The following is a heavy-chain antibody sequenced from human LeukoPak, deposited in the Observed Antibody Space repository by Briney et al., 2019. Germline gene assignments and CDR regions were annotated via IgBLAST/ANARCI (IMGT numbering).Heavy chain of an antibody. V-gene: IGHV1-18*01. CDR1: RYTFTTYG. J-gene: IGHJ4*02. D-gene: IGHD3-3*01. CDR2: ISAYNGNT. CDR3: ARAPYYDFWSGYHYYFDY. Sequence: GASVKVSCKACRYTFTTYGISWVRQAPGQGLEWMGWISAYNGNTNYAQKFQDRVSMTTDTSTSTANMELRSLRSDDTAVYYCARAPYYDFWSGYHYYFDYWGQGTLVTVST.